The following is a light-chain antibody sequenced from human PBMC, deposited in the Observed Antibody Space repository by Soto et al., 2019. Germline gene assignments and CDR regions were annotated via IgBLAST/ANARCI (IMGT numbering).Light chain of an antibody. CDR2: AAS. J-gene: IGKJ1*01. CDR1: QSISSY. Sequence: DIQMTQSPSSLSASVGDRVTITCRASQSISSYLNWYQQKPGKAPKXLIYAASSLQSGVPSRFSGSVSGTELTINVSSLQPDDGETYDGQHYNSYSEAFGQGTKVEIK. CDR3: QHYNSYSEA. V-gene: IGKV1-5*01.